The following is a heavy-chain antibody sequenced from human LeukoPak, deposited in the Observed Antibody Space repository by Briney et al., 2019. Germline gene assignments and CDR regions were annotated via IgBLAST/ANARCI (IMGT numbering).Heavy chain of an antibody. J-gene: IGHJ4*02. Sequence: GGSLRLSCVASGFIFNDYAMYWVRQLPREGLEWVSLISGDGDSTYYEDSVKGRFSMSRDNRRNSVYLQMNSLRIEDTALYYCAKDSLEAAGNFDYWGQGTLVTVS. D-gene: IGHD1-14*01. CDR1: GFIFNDYA. CDR2: ISGDGDST. CDR3: AKDSLEAAGNFDY. V-gene: IGHV3-43*02.